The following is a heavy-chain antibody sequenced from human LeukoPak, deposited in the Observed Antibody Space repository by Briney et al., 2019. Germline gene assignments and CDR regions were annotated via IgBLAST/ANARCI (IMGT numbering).Heavy chain of an antibody. CDR2: IYYSGST. V-gene: IGHV4-31*03. D-gene: IGHD6-19*01. J-gene: IGHJ4*02. CDR1: GGSISSGGYY. CDR3: ARDSGRAAVAGLPHFDY. Sequence: PSQTLSLTCTVSGGSISSGGYYWSWIRQHPGKGLEWIGYIYYSGSTYYNPSLKGRVTISVDTSKNQFSLKLSSVTAADTAVYYCARDSGRAAVAGLPHFDYWGQGTLVTVSS.